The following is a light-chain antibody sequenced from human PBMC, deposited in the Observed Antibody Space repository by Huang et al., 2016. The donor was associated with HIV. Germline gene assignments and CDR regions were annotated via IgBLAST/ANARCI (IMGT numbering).Light chain of an antibody. Sequence: EIVLTQSPGTLSLSPGERATLSCRASQIVSSSYLAWYQQKPGQAPRLLIYGASSRATGIPYRFSGSGSGTDFTLTISRLEPEDFALYYCQQYGSSPMYTFGQGTKLEIK. J-gene: IGKJ2*01. CDR2: GAS. CDR3: QQYGSSPMYT. V-gene: IGKV3-20*01. CDR1: QIVSSSY.